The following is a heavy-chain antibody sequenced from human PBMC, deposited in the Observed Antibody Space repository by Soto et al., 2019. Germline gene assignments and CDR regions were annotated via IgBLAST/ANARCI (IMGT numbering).Heavy chain of an antibody. V-gene: IGHV4-4*07. CDR2: VYHSGRT. CDR3: ARDRPSEYTYGSSGWSDP. D-gene: IGHD5-18*01. J-gene: IGHJ5*02. CDR1: GCSIRTYY. Sequence: SLTCTVAGCSIRTYYWSWIRQPAGKGLEWIGEVYHSGRTNYNPSLKSRVTISVDKSKNQFSLELNSVTAADTAVYFCARDRPSEYTYGSSGWSDPWGQGTLVTVPQ.